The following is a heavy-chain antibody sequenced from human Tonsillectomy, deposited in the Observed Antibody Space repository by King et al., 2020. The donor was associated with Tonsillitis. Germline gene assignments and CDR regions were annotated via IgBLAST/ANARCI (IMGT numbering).Heavy chain of an antibody. J-gene: IGHJ4*02. D-gene: IGHD3-22*01. V-gene: IGHV1-2*02. CDR2: INPNSGGT. CDR3: AREEGHYYDRRGYQRGY. Sequence: VQLVESGAEVKKPGASVKVSCKASGYTFTGYYMHWVRQAPGQGLEWMGWINPNSGGTNYAQKFQGRVTMTRDTSISTAYMELSRLRSDDTAVYYCAREEGHYYDRRGYQRGYWGQGTLVTVSS. CDR1: GYTFTGYY.